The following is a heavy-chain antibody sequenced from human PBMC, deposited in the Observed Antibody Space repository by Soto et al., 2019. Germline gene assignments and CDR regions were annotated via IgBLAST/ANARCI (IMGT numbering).Heavy chain of an antibody. D-gene: IGHD4-17*01. CDR3: AKEDDYGDHAIPP. V-gene: IGHV3-23*01. Sequence: EVQLLESGGGLVQPGGSLRLSCAASGFTFSSYAMSWVRQAPGKGLEWVSAISGSGGSTYYADSVKGRFTISRDNSKNTLYQQKNTRRPENTAVYYCAKEDDYGDHAIPPWGQEPLFPVSS. CDR2: ISGSGGST. J-gene: IGHJ5*02. CDR1: GFTFSSYA.